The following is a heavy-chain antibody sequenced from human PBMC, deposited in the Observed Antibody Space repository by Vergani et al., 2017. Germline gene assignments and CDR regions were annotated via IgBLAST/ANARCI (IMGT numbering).Heavy chain of an antibody. D-gene: IGHD6-19*01. J-gene: IGHJ4*02. CDR1: GYTFTSYA. CDR3: AKALEAVAGSGAGY. CDR2: ISAYNGNT. V-gene: IGHV1-18*01. Sequence: QVQLVQSGSELKKPGASVKVSCKASGYTFTSYAMNWVRQAPGQGLEWMGWISAYNGNTNYAQKLQGRVTMTTDTSTSTAYLELRSLRAEDTALYYCAKALEAVAGSGAGYWGQGTLVTVSS.